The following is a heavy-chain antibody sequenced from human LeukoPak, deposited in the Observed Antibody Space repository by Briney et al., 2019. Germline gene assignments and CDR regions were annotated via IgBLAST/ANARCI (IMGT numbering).Heavy chain of an antibody. Sequence: SETLPLTCAVYGGSFSGYYWSWIRQPPGKGLEWIGEINHSGSTNYNPSLKSRVTISVDTSKNQFSLKLSSVTAADTAVYYCARDPLLIAARHVECDYWGQGTLVTVSS. D-gene: IGHD6-6*01. V-gene: IGHV4-34*01. CDR2: INHSGST. J-gene: IGHJ4*02. CDR3: ARDPLLIAARHVECDY. CDR1: GGSFSGYY.